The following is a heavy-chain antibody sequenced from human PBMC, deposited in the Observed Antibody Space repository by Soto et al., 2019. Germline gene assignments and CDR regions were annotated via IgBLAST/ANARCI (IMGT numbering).Heavy chain of an antibody. CDR1: GFTFRSYA. D-gene: IGHD1-26*01. V-gene: IGHV3-23*01. J-gene: IGHJ6*02. CDR2: IRCSGSPT. Sequence: PGGSLRLSCAASGFTFRSYAMTWVRQAPGRGLEWVPAIRCSGSPTYYADSVKGRFTISRDNSKHTLYLQINSLRADDTAVYYCARDMSGGTYNYYYGMDVWGQGTRFTVSS. CDR3: ARDMSGGTYNYYYGMDV.